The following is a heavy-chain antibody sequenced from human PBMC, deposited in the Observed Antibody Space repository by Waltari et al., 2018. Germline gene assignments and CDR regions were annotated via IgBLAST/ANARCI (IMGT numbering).Heavy chain of an antibody. V-gene: IGHV4-39*07. CDR2: IYYSGRT. CDR1: GGSISSSSYY. CDR3: ASHYYDSSGWGFDY. D-gene: IGHD3-22*01. Sequence: QLQLQESGPGLVKPSETLSLTCTVSGGSISSSSYYWGWIRQPPGKGLEWIGSIYYSGRTYDNPALKSRVTISVDTAKNQFSLKLSSVTAADTAVYYCASHYYDSSGWGFDYWGQGTLVTVSS. J-gene: IGHJ4*02.